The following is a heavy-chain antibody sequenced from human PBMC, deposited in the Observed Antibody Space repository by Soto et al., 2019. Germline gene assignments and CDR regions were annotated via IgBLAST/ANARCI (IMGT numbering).Heavy chain of an antibody. Sequence: QVQLVESGGGVVQPGRSLRLSCEGSGFSLSHYGMHWVRRAPGQGLEGVATISYDGSAKYHSDSVGGRFAISRDNSNNTLYLQTNSLRAEDTAFYYCAKDRVVLSAYAMDVWGQGTKFTVSS. CDR1: GFSLSHYG. V-gene: IGHV3-30*18. D-gene: IGHD2-21*01. CDR2: ISYDGSAK. CDR3: AKDRVVLSAYAMDV. J-gene: IGHJ6*02.